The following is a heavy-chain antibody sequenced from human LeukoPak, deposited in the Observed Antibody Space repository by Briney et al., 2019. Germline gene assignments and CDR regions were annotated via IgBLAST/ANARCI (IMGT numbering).Heavy chain of an antibody. CDR3: AREEGTYNWNYYFDY. CDR2: INHSGST. J-gene: IGHJ4*02. V-gene: IGHV4-39*07. CDR1: GGSISSNSYY. Sequence: PSETLSLTCTVSGGSISSNSYYWSCIRQPAGKGLEWIGEINHSGSTNYNPSLKSRVTISVDTSKNQFSLQLNSVTPEDTAVYYCAREEGTYNWNYYFDYWGQGTLVTVSS. D-gene: IGHD1-7*01.